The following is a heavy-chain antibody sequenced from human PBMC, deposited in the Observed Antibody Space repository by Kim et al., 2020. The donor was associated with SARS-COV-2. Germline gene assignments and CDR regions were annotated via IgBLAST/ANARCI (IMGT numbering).Heavy chain of an antibody. J-gene: IGHJ4*02. CDR3: AKDGVYGSGSYYNAFSDY. CDR1: GFTFSSYG. V-gene: IGHV3-33*06. Sequence: GGSLRLSCAASGFTFSSYGMHWVRQAPGKGLEWVAVIWYDGSNKYYADSVKGRFTISRDNSKNTLYLQMNSLRAEDTAVYYCAKDGVYGSGSYYNAFSDYWGQGTLVTVSS. D-gene: IGHD3-10*01. CDR2: IWYDGSNK.